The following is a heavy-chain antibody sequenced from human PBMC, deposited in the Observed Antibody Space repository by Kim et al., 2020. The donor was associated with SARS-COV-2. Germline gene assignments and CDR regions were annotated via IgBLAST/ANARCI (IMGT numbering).Heavy chain of an antibody. CDR1: GGTFSSYA. J-gene: IGHJ6*02. D-gene: IGHD3-22*01. CDR3: ARGGFSYYDSSGYTYYYYYGMDV. Sequence: SVKVSCKASGGTFSSYAISWVRQAPGQGLEWMGGIIPIFGTANYAQKFQGRVTITADESTSTAYMELSSLRSEDTAVYYCARGGFSYYDSSGYTYYYYYGMDVWGQGTTVTVSS. CDR2: IIPIFGTA. V-gene: IGHV1-69*13.